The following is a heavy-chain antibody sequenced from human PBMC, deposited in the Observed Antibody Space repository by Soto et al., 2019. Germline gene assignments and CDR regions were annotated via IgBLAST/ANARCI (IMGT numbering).Heavy chain of an antibody. CDR3: AKDTGY. Sequence: QVQLVESGGGVVQPGGSLRLSCAASGFTFSSYGMHWVRQAPGKGLEWVAVISYDGSNKYYADSVKGRFTISRDNSKNTLYLQMNSLRAEDTAVYYCAKDTGYWGQGTLVTVSS. J-gene: IGHJ4*02. D-gene: IGHD2-8*02. CDR2: ISYDGSNK. V-gene: IGHV3-30*18. CDR1: GFTFSSYG.